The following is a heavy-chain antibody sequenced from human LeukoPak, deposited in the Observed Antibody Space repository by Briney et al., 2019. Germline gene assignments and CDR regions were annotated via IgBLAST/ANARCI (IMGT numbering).Heavy chain of an antibody. J-gene: IGHJ4*02. Sequence: ASVKVSCKASGYTFTGYYMHWVRQAPGQGLEWMGWINPNSGGTNYAQKFQGWVTMTRDTSISTAYMELSRLRSDDTAVYYCARAGDYGDFSFDYWGQGTLVTVSS. CDR3: ARAGDYGDFSFDY. D-gene: IGHD4-17*01. CDR1: GYTFTGYY. CDR2: INPNSGGT. V-gene: IGHV1-2*04.